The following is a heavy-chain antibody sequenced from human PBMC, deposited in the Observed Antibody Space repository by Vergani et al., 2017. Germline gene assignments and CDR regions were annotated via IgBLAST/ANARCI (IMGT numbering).Heavy chain of an antibody. CDR3: AKGPSAKNIGGMDV. CDR1: GFPFSSYA. Sequence: EVQLLESGGGLVQPGGSLRLPCAASGFPFSSYAMSWVRQAPGKGLEWVSAISGSGGSTYYADSVKGRFTISRENSKTTLYLQMNSLGVEDTAVYYCAKGPSAKNIGGMDVWGQGTTVTVSS. D-gene: IGHD2/OR15-2a*01. J-gene: IGHJ6*02. V-gene: IGHV3-23*01. CDR2: ISGSGGST.